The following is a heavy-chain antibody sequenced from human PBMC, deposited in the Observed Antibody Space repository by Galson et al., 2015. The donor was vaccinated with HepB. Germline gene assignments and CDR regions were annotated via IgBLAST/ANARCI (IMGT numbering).Heavy chain of an antibody. CDR1: GFTFSSYS. CDR3: ARDSLSPDSSGYYETKGDHTIFDY. V-gene: IGHV3-48*02. Sequence: SLRLSCAASGFTFSSYSMNWVRQAPGKGLEWVSYISSSSSTIYYADSVKGRFTISRDNAKNSLYLQMNSLRDEDTAVYYCARDSLSPDSSGYYETKGDHTIFDYWGQGTLVTVSS. D-gene: IGHD3-22*01. J-gene: IGHJ4*02. CDR2: ISSSSSTI.